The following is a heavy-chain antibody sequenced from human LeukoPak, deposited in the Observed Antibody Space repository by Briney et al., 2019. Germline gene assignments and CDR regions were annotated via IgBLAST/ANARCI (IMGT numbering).Heavy chain of an antibody. CDR3: AREADSSGYYYVNYYYYYGMDV. Sequence: GGSLRLSCAASGFTFSSYAMHWVRQAPGKGLEYVSAISSNGGSTYYANSVKGRFTISRDNSKNTLYLQMGSLRAEDMAVYYCAREADSSGYYYVNYYYYYGMDVWGQGTTVAVSS. CDR1: GFTFSSYA. J-gene: IGHJ6*02. V-gene: IGHV3-64*01. D-gene: IGHD3-22*01. CDR2: ISSNGGST.